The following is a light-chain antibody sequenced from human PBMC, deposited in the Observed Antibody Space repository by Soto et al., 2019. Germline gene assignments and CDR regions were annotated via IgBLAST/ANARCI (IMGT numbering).Light chain of an antibody. CDR2: RSS. CDR1: HYVYSN. V-gene: IGKV3-15*01. CDR3: QQYHNLWT. J-gene: IGKJ1*01. Sequence: EIVMTQSPATLSMSPGERATLSCTASHYVYSNVAWFQQRPGQAPRLLIYRSSARATGTPARFSGSGSGTEFTLTITCLNSEDVTVYYCQQYHNLWTFGQGTEVEIK.